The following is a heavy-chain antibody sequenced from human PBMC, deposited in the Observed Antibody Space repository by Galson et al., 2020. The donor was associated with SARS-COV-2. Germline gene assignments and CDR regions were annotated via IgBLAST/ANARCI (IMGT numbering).Heavy chain of an antibody. J-gene: IGHJ3*02. CDR2: INNSGST. CDR3: ASRLPPYYYESSGTFDI. D-gene: IGHD3-22*01. Sequence: SETLSLTCAAYGVSFSGYYWSWIRQPPGKGLEWIGEINNSGSTNYNQSLKSRVTISVDTSKNQFSLKLNSVTAADTAVYYCASRLPPYYYESSGTFDIWGQGTIVTVAS. CDR1: GVSFSGYY. V-gene: IGHV4-34*01.